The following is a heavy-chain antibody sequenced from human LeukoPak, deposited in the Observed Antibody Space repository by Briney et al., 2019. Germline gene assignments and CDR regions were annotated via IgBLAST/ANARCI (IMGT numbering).Heavy chain of an antibody. CDR1: GDSISSSSSY. CDR2: IYYSGST. Sequence: SETLSLTCTVSGDSISSSSSYWGWIRQPPGEGLEWIGSIYYSGSTYYNTSLKSRVTISVDTSKNQFSLRLNSVTAADTAVYYCARHRIVYDYVWGSYRYTYIDYWGQGTLVTVSS. CDR3: ARHRIVYDYVWGSYRYTYIDY. D-gene: IGHD3-16*02. J-gene: IGHJ4*02. V-gene: IGHV4-39*01.